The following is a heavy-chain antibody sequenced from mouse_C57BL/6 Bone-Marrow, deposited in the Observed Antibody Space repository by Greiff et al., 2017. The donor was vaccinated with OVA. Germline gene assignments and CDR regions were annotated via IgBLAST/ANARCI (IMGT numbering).Heavy chain of an antibody. CDR2: IHPNSGST. CDR1: GYTFTSYW. V-gene: IGHV1-64*01. J-gene: IGHJ2*01. D-gene: IGHD1-1*01. Sequence: QVQLQQPGAELVKPGASVKLSCKASGYTFTSYWMHWVKQRPGQGLEWIGMIHPNSGSTNYNEKFKSKATLTVDKSSSTAYMQLSSLTSEDSAVYYCAREGYGSSFFDYWGQGTTLTVSS. CDR3: AREGYGSSFFDY.